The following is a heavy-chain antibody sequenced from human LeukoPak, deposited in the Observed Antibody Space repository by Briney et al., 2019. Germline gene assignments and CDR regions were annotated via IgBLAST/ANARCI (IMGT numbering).Heavy chain of an antibody. CDR3: ARSSGRAVAEFDY. D-gene: IGHD6-19*01. CDR1: GLTLRSYW. Sequence: PGGSLRLSCAASGLTLRSYWLHWVRQVPGKGLVWVSRINGDGSNSNYADSVKGRFTISRDNAKNTLYLQMNSLRAEDTALYYCARSSGRAVAEFDYWGQGTLVTVSS. CDR2: INGDGSNS. V-gene: IGHV3-74*01. J-gene: IGHJ4*02.